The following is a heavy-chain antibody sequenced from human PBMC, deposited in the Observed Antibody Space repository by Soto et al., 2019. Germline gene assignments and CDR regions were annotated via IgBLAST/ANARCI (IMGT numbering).Heavy chain of an antibody. Sequence: ASVKVSCKASGYTFTGYYMHWVRQAPGQGLEWMGWINPNSGGTNYAQKFQGRVTMTRDTSISTAYMELRSVTAADTAVYYCARDFNFIFDDFADMRWNFDPWGQGTLVTVSS. J-gene: IGHJ5*02. CDR3: ARDFNFIFDDFADMRWNFDP. CDR1: GYTFTGYY. V-gene: IGHV1-2*02. CDR2: INPNSGGT. D-gene: IGHD3-3*02.